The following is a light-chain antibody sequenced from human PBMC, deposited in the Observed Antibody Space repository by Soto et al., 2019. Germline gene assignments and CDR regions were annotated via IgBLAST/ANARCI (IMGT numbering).Light chain of an antibody. J-gene: IGLJ1*01. V-gene: IGLV2-14*01. CDR1: SSDVGGYNY. CDR3: NTHRSNPPGV. Sequence: QSALTQPASVSGSPGQSITISCTGTSSDVGGYNYVSWYQQHPGKAPKLMIYDVSNRPSGVSNRFSGSKSGNTASLTISEVQAEDDADCYSNTHRSNPPGVFGTGTKLTVL. CDR2: DVS.